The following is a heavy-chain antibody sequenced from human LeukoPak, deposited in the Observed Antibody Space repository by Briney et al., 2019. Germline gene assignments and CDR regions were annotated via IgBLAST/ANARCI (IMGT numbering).Heavy chain of an antibody. Sequence: ASVTLSCTASGYTFSGYYMHRVRHGPGQGHEWMGWISPKSGDTNYAQNFQGRVTMTRDTSISTAYMELSRLTSDDTAVYYCARGRDKTTSPAIDYWGQGTLVTVSS. CDR3: ARGRDKTTSPAIDY. V-gene: IGHV1-2*02. D-gene: IGHD2-2*01. CDR2: ISPKSGDT. CDR1: GYTFSGYY. J-gene: IGHJ4*02.